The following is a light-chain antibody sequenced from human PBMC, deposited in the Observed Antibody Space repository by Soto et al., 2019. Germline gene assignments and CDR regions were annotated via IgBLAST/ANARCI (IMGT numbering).Light chain of an antibody. CDR1: QSGLCHSNNKNY. J-gene: IGKJ5*01. Sequence: IVMYQYPDSLAVSLGERATIYCKSSQSGLCHSNNKNYLAWYQQTPGQPPKLLIYGASTRESGVPDRFSGSGSGTDFTLTISRVQAEDVAVYYCQQYYSTPITFGQGTRLGIK. V-gene: IGKV4-1*01. CDR2: GAS. CDR3: QQYYSTPIT.